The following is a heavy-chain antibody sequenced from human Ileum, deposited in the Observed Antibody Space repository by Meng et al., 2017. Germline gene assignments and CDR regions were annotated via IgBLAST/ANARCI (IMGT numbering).Heavy chain of an antibody. CDR3: ARHGGYSQDF. CDR1: SGSISSNTY. J-gene: IGHJ4*02. V-gene: IGHV4-4*02. D-gene: IGHD4-23*01. Sequence: QVQLQESGPGLVRPSGNLSLTCAVSSGSISSNTYWSWVRQPPGKGLEWIGQISHSGSAYYNPSLKSRVTMSVDKSKSQFSLMLTSVTAADTAIYYCARHGGYSQDFWGQGTLVTVS. CDR2: ISHSGSA.